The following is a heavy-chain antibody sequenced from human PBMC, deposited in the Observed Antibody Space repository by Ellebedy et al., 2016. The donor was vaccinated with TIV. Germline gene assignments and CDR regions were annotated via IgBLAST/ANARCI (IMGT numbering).Heavy chain of an antibody. CDR1: GFTFDDYG. Sequence: GESLKISCAASGFTFDDYGMSWVRQAPGKGLEWVSGINWNGGSTGYADSVKGRFTISRDNAKNSPYLQMNSLRAEDTALYYCAKSSTSTWGKFDYWGQGTLVTVSS. V-gene: IGHV3-20*04. J-gene: IGHJ4*02. D-gene: IGHD2-2*01. CDR2: INWNGGST. CDR3: AKSSTSTWGKFDY.